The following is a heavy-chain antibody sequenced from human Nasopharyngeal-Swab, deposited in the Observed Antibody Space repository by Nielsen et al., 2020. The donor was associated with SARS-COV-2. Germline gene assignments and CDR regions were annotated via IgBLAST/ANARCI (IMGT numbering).Heavy chain of an antibody. CDR1: GFIFDDYV. D-gene: IGHD6-13*01. V-gene: IGHV3-7*04. J-gene: IGHJ4*02. Sequence: GESLKISCAASGFIFDDYVMHWVRQAPGKGLEWVANIKQDGSEKYYVDSVKGRFTISRDNAKNSLYLQMNSLRAEDTAVYYCARVGSSSWYFDYWGQGTLVTVSS. CDR2: IKQDGSEK. CDR3: ARVGSSSWYFDY.